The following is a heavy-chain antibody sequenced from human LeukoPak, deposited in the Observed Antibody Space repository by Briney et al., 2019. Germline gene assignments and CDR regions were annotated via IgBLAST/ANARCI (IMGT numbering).Heavy chain of an antibody. V-gene: IGHV3-48*03. Sequence: PAGSLRLSCVVSGFIFSSFEMNWVRQAPGKGREWVSYISTRGGTIYYADSVKGRFTISRDNAKNSLYLQMNSLRAEDTAVYYCAGTDYDILTGYGIDYWGQGTLVTVSS. CDR3: AGTDYDILTGYGIDY. CDR2: ISTRGGTI. CDR1: GFIFSSFE. D-gene: IGHD3-9*01. J-gene: IGHJ4*02.